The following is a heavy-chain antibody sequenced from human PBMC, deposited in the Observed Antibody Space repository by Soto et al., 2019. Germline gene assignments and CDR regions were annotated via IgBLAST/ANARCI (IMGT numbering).Heavy chain of an antibody. V-gene: IGHV4-34*01. J-gene: IGHJ2*01. CDR3: ARESHDILTGPPWVWYFDL. CDR2: INDRGSI. Sequence: QVQLQQWGAGPLRPLETLSLTCGVSGGSFSGYYWAWIRQSPGEGLEWIGEINDRGSINYNPSLKSRDSISVDTSKKHYSLNLRSVNAADTAVYYCARESHDILTGPPWVWYFDLWGRGTLVTVSS. CDR1: GGSFSGYY. D-gene: IGHD3-9*01.